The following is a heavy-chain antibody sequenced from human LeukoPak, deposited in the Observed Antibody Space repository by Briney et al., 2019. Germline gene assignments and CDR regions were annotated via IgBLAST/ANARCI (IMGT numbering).Heavy chain of an antibody. CDR3: ARGSS. Sequence: GRSLRLCCAASGFSFSSYAMHWVRQAPGKGLAWVALISYDGSNKYYADSVKGRFTISRDNSKNTLYLQMNSLRAEDTAVYYCARGSSWGQGTLVTVSS. CDR2: ISYDGSNK. V-gene: IGHV3-30*04. J-gene: IGHJ4*02. CDR1: GFSFSSYA.